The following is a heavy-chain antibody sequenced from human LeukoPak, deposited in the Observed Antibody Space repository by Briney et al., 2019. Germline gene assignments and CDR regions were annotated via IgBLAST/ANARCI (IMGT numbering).Heavy chain of an antibody. CDR1: GYTFTSYG. J-gene: IGHJ4*02. D-gene: IGHD4-11*01. Sequence: ASVKVSCKASGYTFTSYGISWVRQAPGQGLEWMGWINTNTWNPTYAQGFTGRFVFSLDTSVSTAYLQISSLKAEDTAVYYCAREVRAFDYWGQGTLVTVSS. CDR3: AREVRAFDY. CDR2: INTNTWNP. V-gene: IGHV7-4-1*02.